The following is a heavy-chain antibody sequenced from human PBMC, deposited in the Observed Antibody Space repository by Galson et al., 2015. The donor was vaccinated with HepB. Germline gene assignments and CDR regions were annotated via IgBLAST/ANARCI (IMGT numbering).Heavy chain of an antibody. D-gene: IGHD6-19*01. J-gene: IGHJ4*02. CDR1: GYAFINYD. Sequence: SVKVSCKASGYAFINYDINWVRQAPEQGLEWMGWISGYNGNKNYAQKFQGRVTMTTGTSTRTAYMELGSLRPDDTAVYYCTRGRTALAGGDYWGQGTLVTVSS. CDR2: ISGYNGNK. CDR3: TRGRTALAGGDY. V-gene: IGHV1-18*04.